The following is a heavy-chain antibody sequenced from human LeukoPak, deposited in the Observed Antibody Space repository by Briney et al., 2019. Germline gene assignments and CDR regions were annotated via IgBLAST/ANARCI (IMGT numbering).Heavy chain of an antibody. CDR2: IKRKTDGGTT. Sequence: PGGSLRLSCAASGFTFSNAWMSWVRQAPGKGLEWVGRIKRKTDGGTTDYAAPVKGRFTISRDESKNTLYLQMNSLKTEDTAVYYCTTVGLSGYFDSRGYYYFDYWGQGTLVTVSS. CDR1: GFTFSNAW. D-gene: IGHD3-22*01. V-gene: IGHV3-15*01. J-gene: IGHJ4*02. CDR3: TTVGLSGYFDSRGYYYFDY.